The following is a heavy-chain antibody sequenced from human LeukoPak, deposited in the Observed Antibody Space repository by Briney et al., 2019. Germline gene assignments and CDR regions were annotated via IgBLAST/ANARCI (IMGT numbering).Heavy chain of an antibody. CDR1: GYTFTVYY. Sequence: AASVTVSCKASGYTFTVYYMHWVRQAPGQGLEWMGWINPNSGGTNYVQNFQGRVTMTRDTSITTAYLELSGLRSDDTAVYYCALYSSGLFDPWGQGTLVTVSS. CDR3: ALYSSGLFDP. CDR2: INPNSGGT. J-gene: IGHJ5*02. V-gene: IGHV1-2*02. D-gene: IGHD6-19*01.